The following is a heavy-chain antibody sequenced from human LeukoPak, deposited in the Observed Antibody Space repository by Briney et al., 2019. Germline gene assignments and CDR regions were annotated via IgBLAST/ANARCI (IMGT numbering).Heavy chain of an antibody. J-gene: IGHJ4*02. CDR2: IYYRGGST. CDR3: AKVAPSDFDY. Sequence: SETLSLTCTVSGASITSSIYYWAWIRQPPGKGLEWIGSIYYRGGSTYYNPSLKSRVTISVDMSKSQFSLKLSSVTAADTAVYYCAKVAPSDFDYWGQGTLVTVSS. D-gene: IGHD2-15*01. V-gene: IGHV4-39*01. CDR1: GASITSSIYY.